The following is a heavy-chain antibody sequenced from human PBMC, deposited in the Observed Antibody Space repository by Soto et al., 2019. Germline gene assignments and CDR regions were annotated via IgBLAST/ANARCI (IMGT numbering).Heavy chain of an antibody. J-gene: IGHJ3*02. CDR3: AKGHRFNSIGAFDI. CDR1: GFTFSSYG. CDR2: ISYDGSNK. Sequence: GGSLRLSCAASGFTFSSYGMHWVRQAPGKGLEWVAVISYDGSNKYYADSVKGRFTISRDNSKNTLYLQMNSLRAEDTAVYYCAKGHRFNSIGAFDIWGQGTMVTVSS. D-gene: IGHD3-3*01. V-gene: IGHV3-30*18.